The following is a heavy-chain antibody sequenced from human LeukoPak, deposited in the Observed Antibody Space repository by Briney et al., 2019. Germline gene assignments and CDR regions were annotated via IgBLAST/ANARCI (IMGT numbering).Heavy chain of an antibody. CDR2: INSDGSTT. CDR3: ARDRCSGGSCYLDY. CDR1: GFTFNSYW. Sequence: PGGSLRLSCAASGFTFNSYWMHWVRQAPGKGLVWVSRINSDGSTTSYADSVKGRFTISRDNAKNTVYLQMNSLRAEDTAVYYCARDRCSGGSCYLDYWGQGTLVTVSS. J-gene: IGHJ4*02. V-gene: IGHV3-74*01. D-gene: IGHD2-15*01.